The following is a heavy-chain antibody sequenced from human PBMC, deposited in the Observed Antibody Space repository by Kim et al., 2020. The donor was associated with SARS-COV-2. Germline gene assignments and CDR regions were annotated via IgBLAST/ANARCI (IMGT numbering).Heavy chain of an antibody. J-gene: IGHJ6*02. D-gene: IGHD3-10*01. CDR1: GFTFSSYA. Sequence: GGSLRLSCAASGFTFSSYAMSWVRQAPGKGLEWVSGISGNGESTYYADSVKGRFTISRDTSKSTLYLQMNSLRAEDTAVYYCARDRRGFNPYYGMDVWGRGTTVIVSS. CDR2: ISGNGEST. CDR3: ARDRRGFNPYYGMDV. V-gene: IGHV3-23*01.